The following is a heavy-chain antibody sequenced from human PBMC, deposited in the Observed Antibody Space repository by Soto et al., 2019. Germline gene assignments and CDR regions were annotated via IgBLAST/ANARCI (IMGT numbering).Heavy chain of an antibody. Sequence: PGGSLRLSCAASGLTFTSYSMNWVRQAPGKGLEWVSFISSSSTIYYADSVKGRFTISRDNAKNSLYLQMNSLRDEDTAVYYCARDRGYTDGYDFWGQGALVTVSS. CDR1: GLTFTSYS. J-gene: IGHJ4*02. CDR3: ARDRGYTDGYDF. D-gene: IGHD5-18*01. CDR2: ISSSSTI. V-gene: IGHV3-48*02.